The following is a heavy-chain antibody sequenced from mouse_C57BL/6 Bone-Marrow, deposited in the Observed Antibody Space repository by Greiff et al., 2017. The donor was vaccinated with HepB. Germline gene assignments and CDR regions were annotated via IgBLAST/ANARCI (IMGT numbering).Heavy chain of an antibody. CDR1: GFTFSSYG. J-gene: IGHJ1*03. CDR3: ARPNYYGSSYWYFDV. CDR2: ISSGGSYT. D-gene: IGHD1-1*01. Sequence: EVMLVESGGDLVKPGGSLKLSCAASGFTFSSYGMSWVRQTPDKRLEWVATISSGGSYTYYPDSVKGRFTISRDNAKNTLYLQMSSLKSEDTAMYYWARPNYYGSSYWYFDVWGTGTTVTVSS. V-gene: IGHV5-6*02.